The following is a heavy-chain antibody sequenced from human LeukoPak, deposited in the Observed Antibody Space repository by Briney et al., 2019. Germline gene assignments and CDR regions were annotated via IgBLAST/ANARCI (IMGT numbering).Heavy chain of an antibody. J-gene: IGHJ5*02. CDR3: AREGDEYYYDSSWFDP. CDR1: GGSFSGYY. D-gene: IGHD3-22*01. V-gene: IGHV4-34*01. CDR2: INHSGST. Sequence: PSETLSLTCAVYGGSFSGYYWSWIRQPPGKGLEWIGEINHSGSTNYNPSLKSRVTISVDTSKNQFSLKLSSVTAADTAVYYCAREGDEYYYDSSWFDPWGQGTLVTVSS.